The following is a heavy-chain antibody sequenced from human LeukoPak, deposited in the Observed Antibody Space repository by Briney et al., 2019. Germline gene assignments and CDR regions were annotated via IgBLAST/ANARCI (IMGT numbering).Heavy chain of an antibody. CDR1: GFTFRSYA. V-gene: IGHV3-23*01. Sequence: GGSLRLSCGGSGFTFRSYAMSWVRQAPGKGLEWVSGISNDGDNTYYADSVQGRFTISRDNSKNTVYLQMNSLRAGDTAIYYCAKGWFFLPLFHYWGQGTLVTVSS. J-gene: IGHJ4*02. D-gene: IGHD2-15*01. CDR3: AKGWFFLPLFHY. CDR2: ISNDGDNT.